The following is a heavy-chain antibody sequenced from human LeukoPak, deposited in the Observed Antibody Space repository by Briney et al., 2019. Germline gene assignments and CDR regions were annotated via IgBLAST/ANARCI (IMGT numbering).Heavy chain of an antibody. J-gene: IGHJ3*02. V-gene: IGHV3-48*03. CDR2: ISSGGSPI. CDR1: GFIFSSYE. Sequence: PGGSLRLSCAASGFIFSSYEMNWVRQAPGKGLEWVSYISSGGSPIYYADSVKGRFTISRDNAKNSLCLQMNSLRAEDTAVYYCARGVEMATVTAHGAFDIWGHGTMVSV. D-gene: IGHD5-24*01. CDR3: ARGVEMATVTAHGAFDI.